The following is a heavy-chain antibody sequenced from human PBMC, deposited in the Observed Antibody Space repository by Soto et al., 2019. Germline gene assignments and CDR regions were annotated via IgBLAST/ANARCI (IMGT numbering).Heavy chain of an antibody. V-gene: IGHV4-39*01. CDR1: GGSISSISYY. D-gene: IGHD3-10*01. CDR3: ARHSYYYGSTYGCWLDP. Sequence: SETLCLTCSVSGGSISSISYYWGWIRQPPGKGLEWIGSIYYSGSTYYNPSLKSRVTISVDTSKNQFSLKLSSVTAADTAVYYCARHSYYYGSTYGCWLDPWGQGTLVTVSS. CDR2: IYYSGST. J-gene: IGHJ5*02.